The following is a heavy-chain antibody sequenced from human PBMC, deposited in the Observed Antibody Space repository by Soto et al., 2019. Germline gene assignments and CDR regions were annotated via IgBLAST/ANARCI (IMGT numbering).Heavy chain of an antibody. CDR2: TTGSGANK. CDR3: AKDGDFGEDGPAEYFEH. J-gene: IGHJ1*01. V-gene: IGHV3-23*01. CDR1: GFTFKNYA. Sequence: EVNLLESGGGVVQPGESLRISCVGSGFTFKNYAMTWVRQAPGKGLEWVSGTTGSGANKHYADSVRGRFTISRDNSKKTLYLEMKSLIVEDTTVYSCAKDGDFGEDGPAEYFEHWGQGTLVTVSS. D-gene: IGHD4-17*01.